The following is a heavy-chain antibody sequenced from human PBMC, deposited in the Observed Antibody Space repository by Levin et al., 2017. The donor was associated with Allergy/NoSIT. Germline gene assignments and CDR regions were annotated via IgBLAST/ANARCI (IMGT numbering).Heavy chain of an antibody. Sequence: KSSETLSLTCAVSGYSISSGYYWGWIRQSPGRGLEWIGSIFHSGTTYYNPSLKSRVTVSVDTSKNQFSLKLSSVTAADTAVYYCVSSWYNWNSHYYYYYMDAWGKGTTVTVSS. CDR3: VSSWYNWNSHYYYYYMDA. CDR1: GYSISSGYY. J-gene: IGHJ6*03. D-gene: IGHD1-20*01. V-gene: IGHV4-38-2*01. CDR2: IFHSGTT.